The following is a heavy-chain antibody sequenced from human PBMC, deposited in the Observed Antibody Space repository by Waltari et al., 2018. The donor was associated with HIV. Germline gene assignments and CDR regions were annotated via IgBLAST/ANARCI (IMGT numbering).Heavy chain of an antibody. CDR3: ARGGFYGSGSKVN. D-gene: IGHD3-10*01. Sequence: GFTFSSYWMSWVRQAPGKGLEWVANIKQDGSEKYYVDSVNDRFTISRDNAENSLYLQMNSLRAEDTAVYYCARGGFYGSGSKVNWGQGTLVTVSS. V-gene: IGHV3-7*04. J-gene: IGHJ4*02. CDR2: IKQDGSEK. CDR1: GFTFSSYW.